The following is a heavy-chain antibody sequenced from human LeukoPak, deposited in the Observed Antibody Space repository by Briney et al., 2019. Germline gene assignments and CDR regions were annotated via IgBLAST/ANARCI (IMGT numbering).Heavy chain of an antibody. V-gene: IGHV4-59*08. CDR1: GGSISSYY. J-gene: IGHJ4*02. CDR3: ARVLPYSSGWGVDY. CDR2: VYYSGST. Sequence: PSETLSLTCTVSGGSISSYYWSWIRQPPGKGLEWIGYVYYSGSTNYNPSLKSRVTISVDTSKNHFSLKLSSVTAADTAVYSCARVLPYSSGWGVDYWGQGALVTVSS. D-gene: IGHD6-19*01.